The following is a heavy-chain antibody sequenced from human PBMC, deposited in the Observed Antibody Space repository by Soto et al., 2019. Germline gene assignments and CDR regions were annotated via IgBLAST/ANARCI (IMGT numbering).Heavy chain of an antibody. Sequence: EVQLVESGGDLVQPGGSLRLSCAASGFTFSNYEMNWVRQAPGKGLEWVSYISSSGSTIYYADSVKGRFTISRDNAKNSLYLQMNSLRAEDTAVYYCARNRRGFFDPWGQGTLVTVSS. D-gene: IGHD5-12*01. CDR2: ISSSGSTI. J-gene: IGHJ5*02. CDR1: GFTFSNYE. V-gene: IGHV3-48*03. CDR3: ARNRRGFFDP.